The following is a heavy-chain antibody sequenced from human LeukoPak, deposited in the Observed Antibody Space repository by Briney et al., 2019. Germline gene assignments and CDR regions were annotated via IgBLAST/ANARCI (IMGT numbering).Heavy chain of an antibody. D-gene: IGHD5-12*01. V-gene: IGHV1-18*01. CDR1: GYTFTSYG. CDR2: ISAYNGNT. Sequence: ASVKVSCKASGYTFTSYGISWVRQAPGQGLEWMGWISAYNGNTNYAQKLQGRVTMTTDTSTSTAYMELRSLRSDDTAVYYCARDRDGWLRFGNDLDYWGQGTLVTVSS. CDR3: ARDRDGWLRFGNDLDY. J-gene: IGHJ4*02.